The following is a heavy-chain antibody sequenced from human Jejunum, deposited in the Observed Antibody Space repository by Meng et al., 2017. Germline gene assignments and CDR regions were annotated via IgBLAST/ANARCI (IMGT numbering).Heavy chain of an antibody. V-gene: IGHV6-1*01. Sequence: LQQSGRGRCKPPQTPPPTCAISGDSVSSSSAAWNWIRQSPSRGLEWLGRTYYRSKWYNDYAESVKSRITINPDTSKNQFSLQLNSVTPEDTAVYYCVRTSNWSLDYWGQGTLVTVFS. D-gene: IGHD6-13*01. CDR3: VRTSNWSLDY. CDR1: GDSVSSSSAA. J-gene: IGHJ4*01. CDR2: TYYRSKWYN.